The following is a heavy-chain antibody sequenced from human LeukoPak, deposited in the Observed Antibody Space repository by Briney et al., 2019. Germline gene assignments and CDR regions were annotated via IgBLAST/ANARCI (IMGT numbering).Heavy chain of an antibody. D-gene: IGHD3-3*01. J-gene: IGHJ4*02. Sequence: GESLKISCKGSGYSFTSYWIGWVRHMPGKGLEWMGIIYPGDSDTRYSPSFQGQVTISADKSISTAYLQWSSLKASDTAMYYCARLLGPRFLEWPLDYWGQGTLVTVSS. CDR1: GYSFTSYW. CDR2: IYPGDSDT. CDR3: ARLLGPRFLEWPLDY. V-gene: IGHV5-51*01.